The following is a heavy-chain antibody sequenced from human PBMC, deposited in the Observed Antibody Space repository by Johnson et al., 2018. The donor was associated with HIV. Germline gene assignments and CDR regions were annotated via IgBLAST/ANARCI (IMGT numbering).Heavy chain of an antibody. J-gene: IGHJ3*02. CDR2: IKEDGSEK. CDR1: GFTFNSYW. D-gene: IGHD1-26*01. Sequence: VQLVESGGGLVQPGGSLRLSCTASGFTFNSYWMSWVRQAPGKGLEWVANIKEDGSEKYYVDSVKGRFTISRDNAKNSLYLQMNSLRAEDTAVYYCAKDLFTEREDDAFDIWGQGTMVTVSS. V-gene: IGHV3-7*04. CDR3: AKDLFTEREDDAFDI.